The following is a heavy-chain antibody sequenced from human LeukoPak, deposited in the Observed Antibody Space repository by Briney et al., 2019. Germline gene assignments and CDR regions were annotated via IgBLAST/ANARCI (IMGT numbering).Heavy chain of an antibody. CDR3: ARTEVIPAAIGENYYYGMDV. Sequence: GGSLRLSCAASGFMFSSYSMNWVRQAPGKGLEWVSSLCSSSSYIYYADSVKGRFTISRDNAKNSLYLQMNSLRAEDMAVYYCARTEVIPAAIGENYYYGMDVSGKGTTVTVSS. V-gene: IGHV3-21*01. CDR1: GFMFSSYS. J-gene: IGHJ6*04. D-gene: IGHD2-2*01. CDR2: LCSSSSYI.